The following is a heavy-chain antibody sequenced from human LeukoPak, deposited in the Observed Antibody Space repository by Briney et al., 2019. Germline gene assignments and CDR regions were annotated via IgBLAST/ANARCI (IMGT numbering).Heavy chain of an antibody. CDR3: ARDGHATTPLDY. V-gene: IGHV3-74*01. J-gene: IGHJ4*02. CDR1: GFAFSSYW. D-gene: IGHD4-11*01. CDR2: INGDGSNT. Sequence: GGSLRLSCAASGFAFSSYWMHWVRQVPGKGLVWVSRINGDGSNTIYADSVKGRFTISRDNAKNTLYLQMNSLRAEDTAVYYCARDGHATTPLDYWGQGTLVTV.